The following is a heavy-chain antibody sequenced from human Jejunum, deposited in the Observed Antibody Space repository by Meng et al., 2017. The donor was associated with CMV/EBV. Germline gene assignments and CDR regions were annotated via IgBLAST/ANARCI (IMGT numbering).Heavy chain of an antibody. CDR1: GFTFSSYE. J-gene: IGHJ4*02. V-gene: IGHV3-48*03. Sequence: SGFTFSSYEMNWVRQIPGKGLEWISYIRASTTAIYYAGSVKGRFTISRDNVKNSLYLLMESLRAEDTAIYYCVRGGSSGTLKYFDYWGQGALVTVSS. D-gene: IGHD3-3*01. CDR3: VRGGSSGTLKYFDY. CDR2: IRASTTAI.